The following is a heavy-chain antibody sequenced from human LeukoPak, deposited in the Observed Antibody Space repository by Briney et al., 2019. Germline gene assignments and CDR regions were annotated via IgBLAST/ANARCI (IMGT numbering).Heavy chain of an antibody. V-gene: IGHV3-7*01. J-gene: IGHJ4*02. CDR1: GFTFSRYA. Sequence: GGSLRLSCAASGFTFSRYAMSWVRQAPGKGVEWVANIKQDGREKYYVDSVKGGFTISRYNAKNSLYLQITSLRAEDTAVYYCARDRGTTASIVGAFDIWGQGTLVTVSS. CDR2: IKQDGREK. CDR3: ARDRGTTASIVGAFDI. D-gene: IGHD1-1*01.